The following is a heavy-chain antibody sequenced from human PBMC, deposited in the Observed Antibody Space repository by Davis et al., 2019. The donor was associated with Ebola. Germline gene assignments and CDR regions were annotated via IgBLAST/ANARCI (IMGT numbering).Heavy chain of an antibody. J-gene: IGHJ4*02. CDR3: ARYDSSGYADFDY. CDR2: IIPSGGAT. Sequence: AASVKVSCKASGYTFTSYNMYWVRQAPGQGFEYMGIIIPSGGATSYVQKFQGRDTMTRDTSTSTVYMELSSLRSEDTAVYYCARYDSSGYADFDYWGQGTLVTVSS. D-gene: IGHD3-22*01. V-gene: IGHV1-46*01. CDR1: GYTFTSYN.